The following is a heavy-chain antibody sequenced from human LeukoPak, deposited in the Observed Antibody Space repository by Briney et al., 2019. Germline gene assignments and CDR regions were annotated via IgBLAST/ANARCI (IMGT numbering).Heavy chain of an antibody. V-gene: IGHV4-39*01. Sequence: SETLSLTCTVSGGSISSSNYYWGWIRQPPGKGLEWIGNVYYGGNTYNNPSLKSRVTMSVDTSKNQFSLKLNSVTAADTAIYYCARRVGSLDAFDIWGQGTMVTVSS. CDR1: GGSISSSNYY. CDR2: VYYGGNT. J-gene: IGHJ3*02. CDR3: ARRVGSLDAFDI. D-gene: IGHD5-12*01.